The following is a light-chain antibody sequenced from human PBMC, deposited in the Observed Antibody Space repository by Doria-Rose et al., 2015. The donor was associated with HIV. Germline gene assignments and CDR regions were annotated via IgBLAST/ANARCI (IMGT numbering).Light chain of an antibody. J-gene: IGKJ1*01. CDR2: DGS. CDR3: HQYGTSWT. CDR1: QSFSSTY. V-gene: IGKV3-20*01. Sequence: VLTQSPGTLSLSPGERATLSCRASQSFSSTYLAWYQQKPGQALSLLIYDGSTRATGIPDRFSASGSGTDFTLTINRLEPEDVALYYCHQYGTSWTFGQGTKVEI.